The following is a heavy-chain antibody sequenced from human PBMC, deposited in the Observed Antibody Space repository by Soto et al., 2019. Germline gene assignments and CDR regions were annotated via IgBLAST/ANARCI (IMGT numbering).Heavy chain of an antibody. CDR3: ARGKGMEENYYYYGMDV. Sequence: ASVKVSCKASGYTFSTYALHWVRQAPGQGLEWMGWINGGNGHTRYSQKFKDRVTISRDTPASTAYMELSGLRSEDTAVYYCARGKGMEENYYYYGMDVWGQGXTVTVSS. CDR2: INGGNGHT. D-gene: IGHD1-1*01. CDR1: GYTFSTYA. V-gene: IGHV1-3*01. J-gene: IGHJ6*02.